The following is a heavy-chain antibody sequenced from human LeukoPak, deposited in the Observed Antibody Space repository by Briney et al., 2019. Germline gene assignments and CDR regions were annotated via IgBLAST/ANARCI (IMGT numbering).Heavy chain of an antibody. J-gene: IGHJ6*03. V-gene: IGHV1-69*01. D-gene: IGHD6-19*01. CDR2: IIPIFGTA. Sequence: TVKVSCKASGGTFSSYAISWVRQAPGQGLEWMGGIIPIFGTANYAQKFQGRVTITADESTSTAYMELSSLRSEDTAVYYCASGGVKPWRVYYYYMDVWGKGTTVTVSS. CDR3: ASGGVKPWRVYYYYMDV. CDR1: GGTFSSYA.